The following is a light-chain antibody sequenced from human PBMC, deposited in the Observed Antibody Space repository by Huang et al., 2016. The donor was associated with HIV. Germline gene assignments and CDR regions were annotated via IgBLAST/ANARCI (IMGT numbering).Light chain of an antibody. CDR1: QSISRW. Sequence: DIQMTQSPSTLSASVGDRVTITCRASQSISRWLAWYKQKPGKAPKLLIYDASSLESGVPLRFSGSGSGTEFTRTISSLQPEYFATYYCQQYNSYPYTFGQGTNLEIK. J-gene: IGKJ2*01. CDR3: QQYNSYPYT. CDR2: DAS. V-gene: IGKV1-5*01.